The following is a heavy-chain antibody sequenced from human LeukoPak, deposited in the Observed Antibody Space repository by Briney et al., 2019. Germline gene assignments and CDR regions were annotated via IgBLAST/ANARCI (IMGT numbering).Heavy chain of an antibody. CDR1: GYTFSGYY. J-gene: IGHJ4*02. CDR3: ARDGLYCSGDSCYPYYFDS. V-gene: IGHV1-2*02. D-gene: IGHD2-15*01. Sequence: ASVKVSCKAPGYTFSGYYMHWVRQAPGQGREWMGWINPNSGGTNYAQKFQGRVTMTRDTSISTAYMELSRLRSDDTAVYYCARDGLYCSGDSCYPYYFDSWGQGTLVTVSS. CDR2: INPNSGGT.